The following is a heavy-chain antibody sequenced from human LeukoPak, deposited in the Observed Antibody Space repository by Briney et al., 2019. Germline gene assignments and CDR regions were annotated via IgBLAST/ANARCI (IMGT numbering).Heavy chain of an antibody. V-gene: IGHV3-48*01. CDR1: GFTFSSYG. CDR3: ARWGNSGSADY. D-gene: IGHD3-10*01. CDR2: ISTTSSSI. J-gene: IGHJ4*02. Sequence: GGSLRLSCAASGFTFSSYGMSWVRQAPGKGLEWVSYISTTSSSIYYADSVRGRFTISRDNAKNSLFLQMNSLRAEDTAMYYCARWGNSGSADYWGQGTLVTVSS.